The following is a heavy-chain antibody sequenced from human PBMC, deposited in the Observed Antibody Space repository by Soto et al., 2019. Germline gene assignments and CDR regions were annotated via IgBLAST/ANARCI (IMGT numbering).Heavy chain of an antibody. CDR1: GFPFSSYW. CDR3: ARWNSYGYYFDY. J-gene: IGHJ4*02. V-gene: IGHV3-7*01. CDR2: INQDRSEK. D-gene: IGHD5-18*01. Sequence: GGSLRLSCAAVGFPFSSYWMSWVRQAPGKGLEWVANINQDRSEKYYVDSVKGRFTISRDNAKNSLYLQMNSLRAEDTAVYYCARWNSYGYYFDYWGQGT.